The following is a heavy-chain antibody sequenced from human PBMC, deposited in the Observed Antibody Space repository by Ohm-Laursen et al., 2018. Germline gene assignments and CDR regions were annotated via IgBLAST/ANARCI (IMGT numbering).Heavy chain of an antibody. J-gene: IGHJ6*02. V-gene: IGHV3-13*01. CDR3: ARSRVTMVRGVIRGYYGMDV. CDR2: IDTAGDT. D-gene: IGHD3-10*01. CDR1: VFTFSSYD. Sequence: SLRLSRSASVFTFSSYDMHWVRQATGKGLEWVSAIDTAGDTYYPGSVKGRFTISRENAKNSLYLQMNSLRAGDTAVYYCARSRVTMVRGVIRGYYGMDVWGQGTTVTVSS.